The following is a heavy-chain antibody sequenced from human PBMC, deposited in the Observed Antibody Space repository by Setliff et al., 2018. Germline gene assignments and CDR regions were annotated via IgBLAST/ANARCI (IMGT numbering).Heavy chain of an antibody. CDR2: IKSYGSGGTI. CDR3: VHNADFIGTFNT. V-gene: IGHV3-15*01. D-gene: IGHD2-8*01. Sequence: KAGGSLRLSCAVSGFTFNNTWMNWVRQAPGKGLEWAGRIKSYGSGGTIDYAAPVEGRFTILRDDSKNTVYLQMSSLKIEDTAVYYCVHNADFIGTFNTWGQGTMVTVSS. J-gene: IGHJ3*01. CDR1: GFTFNNTW.